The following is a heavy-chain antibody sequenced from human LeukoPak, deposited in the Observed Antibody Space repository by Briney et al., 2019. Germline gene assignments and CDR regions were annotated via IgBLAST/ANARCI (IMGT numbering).Heavy chain of an antibody. J-gene: IGHJ5*02. CDR2: IYPGDSDI. CDR1: GYRFTNYW. Sequence: GESLKISCKGSGYRFTNYWIGWVRQMPGKGLEWMGIIYPGDSDIRYSPSFQGHVTISADKSSGTAYLQWSSLKASDTAMYYCARRGATLGEFDPWGQGILVTVSS. D-gene: IGHD5-24*01. V-gene: IGHV5-51*01. CDR3: ARRGATLGEFDP.